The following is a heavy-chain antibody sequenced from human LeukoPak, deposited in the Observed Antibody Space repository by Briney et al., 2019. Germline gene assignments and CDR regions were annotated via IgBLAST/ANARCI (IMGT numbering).Heavy chain of an antibody. CDR2: IWHGGSNK. D-gene: IGHD4-17*01. CDR3: ARPDYGASGDY. J-gene: IGHJ4*02. CDR1: GFTFSRFN. Sequence: GGSLRLSCAASGFTFSRFNLHWVRQAPGKGLEWVAVIWHGGSNKYYTDSVKGRFTISRDDSKNTLYLQMNSLKAEDTAVYYCARPDYGASGDYWGQGTLVTVSS. V-gene: IGHV3-33*01.